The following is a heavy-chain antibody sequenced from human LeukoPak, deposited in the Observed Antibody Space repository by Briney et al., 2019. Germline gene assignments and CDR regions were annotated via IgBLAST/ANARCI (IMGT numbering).Heavy chain of an antibody. J-gene: IGHJ3*02. CDR1: GYTFTGCY. D-gene: IGHD6-19*01. V-gene: IGHV1-2*02. CDR2: INPNSGGT. CDR3: ARPRTSGWIHDVYDI. Sequence: ASVKVSCKASGYTFTGCYMHWVRQAPGQGLEWMGWINPNSGGTKYAQKFQGRVTMTRDTSISSAYMELSRLRSDDTAVYYCARPRTSGWIHDVYDIWGQGTMVTVPS.